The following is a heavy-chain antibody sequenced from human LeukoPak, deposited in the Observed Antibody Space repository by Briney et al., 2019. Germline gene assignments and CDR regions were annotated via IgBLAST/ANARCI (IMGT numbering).Heavy chain of an antibody. CDR3: ARDSSGWYRADY. Sequence: GGSLRLSCAASGFTFSSYSMNWVRQAPGKGREWVSSISSSSSYIYYADSVKGRFTISRDNAKNSLYLQMNSLRAEDTAVYYCARDSSGWYRADYWGQGTLVTVSS. J-gene: IGHJ4*02. D-gene: IGHD6-19*01. V-gene: IGHV3-21*01. CDR2: ISSSSSYI. CDR1: GFTFSSYS.